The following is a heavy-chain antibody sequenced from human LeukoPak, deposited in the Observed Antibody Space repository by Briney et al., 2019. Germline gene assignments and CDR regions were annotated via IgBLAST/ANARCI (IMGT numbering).Heavy chain of an antibody. V-gene: IGHV3-11*01. D-gene: IGHD6-25*01. CDR2: NSPRSYST. Sequence: PGGSLRLSCSASGFNFTASYMSWIRQLPGGCLEWISYNSPRSYSTYYADSARGRFTISRDNGHNSLFLHMTAVRVDDSAIYYCARGKRTFDFWGQGTRVSVSS. CDR3: ARGKRTFDF. J-gene: IGHJ4*02. CDR1: GFNFTASY.